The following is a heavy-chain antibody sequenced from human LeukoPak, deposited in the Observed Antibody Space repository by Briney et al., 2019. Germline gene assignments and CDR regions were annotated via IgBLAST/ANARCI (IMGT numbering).Heavy chain of an antibody. D-gene: IGHD1-7*01. CDR3: ARRNFDYFGS. V-gene: IGHV1-8*01. Sequence: ASVKVSCNTSGYTFSNYDINWVRQATGQGLEWMGWMNPNSGNTGYAQKFQGRVTMTRNTSISTAYMELSSLRSDDTAVYYCARRNFDYFGSWGQGTLVTVSS. CDR1: GYTFSNYD. J-gene: IGHJ4*02. CDR2: MNPNSGNT.